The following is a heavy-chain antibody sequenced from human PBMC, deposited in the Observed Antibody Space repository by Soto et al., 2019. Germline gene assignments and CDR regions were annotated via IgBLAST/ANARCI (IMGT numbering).Heavy chain of an antibody. CDR2: ISSTTNYI. V-gene: IGHV3-21*06. CDR3: ARESEDLTSNFDY. CDR1: GFTFTRYS. Sequence: GGSLRLSCAASGFTFTRYSMNWVRQAPGKGLEWVSSISSTTNYIYYGDSMKGRFTISGDNAKNSLYLEMNSLRAEDTAVYYCARESEDLTSNFDYWGQGTLVTVSS. J-gene: IGHJ4*02.